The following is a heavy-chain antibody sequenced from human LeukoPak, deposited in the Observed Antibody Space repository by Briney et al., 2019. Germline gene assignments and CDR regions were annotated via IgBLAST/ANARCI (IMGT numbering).Heavy chain of an antibody. D-gene: IGHD6-19*01. CDR2: ISSSSSYI. V-gene: IGHV3-21*01. CDR3: ARDGAVARPDY. J-gene: IGHJ4*02. CDR1: GFTFNNYS. Sequence: GGSLRLSCVASGFTFNNYSMNWVRQAPGKGLEWVSSISSSSSYIYYADSVKGRFTISRDNAKNSLYLQMNSLRAEDTAVYYCARDGAVARPDYWGQGTLVTVSS.